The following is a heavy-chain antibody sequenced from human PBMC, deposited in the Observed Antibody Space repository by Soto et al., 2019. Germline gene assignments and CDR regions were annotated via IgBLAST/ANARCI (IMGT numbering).Heavy chain of an antibody. Sequence: SETLSLTCTVSGGSISSSSYYWGWIRQPPGKGLEWIGSIYYSGSTYYNPSLKSRVTISVDTSKSQFSLKLSSVTAADTAVYYCARQVFSGGPGDNYYYYGMDVWGQGTTVTVS. D-gene: IGHD6-19*01. J-gene: IGHJ6*02. CDR3: ARQVFSGGPGDNYYYYGMDV. CDR1: GGSISSSSYY. CDR2: IYYSGST. V-gene: IGHV4-39*01.